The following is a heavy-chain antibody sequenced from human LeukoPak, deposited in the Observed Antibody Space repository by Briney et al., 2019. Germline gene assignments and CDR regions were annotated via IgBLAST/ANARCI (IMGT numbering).Heavy chain of an antibody. CDR2: ISYDGSNK. Sequence: GGSLRLSCAASGFTFSSYAMRWVRQAPGKGLEWVAVISYDGSNKYYADSVKGRFTISRDNSKNTLYLQMNSLRAEDTAVYYCARSPPSGSYYFDYWGQGTLVTVSS. D-gene: IGHD3-10*01. CDR1: GFTFSSYA. J-gene: IGHJ4*02. V-gene: IGHV3-30-3*01. CDR3: ARSPPSGSYYFDY.